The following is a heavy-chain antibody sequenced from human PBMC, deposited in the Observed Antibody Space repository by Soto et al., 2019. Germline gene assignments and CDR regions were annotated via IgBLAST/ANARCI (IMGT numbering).Heavy chain of an antibody. J-gene: IGHJ4*02. D-gene: IGHD3-22*01. CDR3: TRDSSYYDSSGYYADKNDY. V-gene: IGHV3-49*03. CDR1: GFTFGDYA. CDR2: IRSKAYGGTT. Sequence: GGSLRLSCTASGFTFGDYAMSWFRQAPGKGLEWVGFIRSKAYGGTTEYAASVKGRFTISRDDSKSIAYLQMNSLKTEDTAVYYCTRDSSYYDSSGYYADKNDYWGQGTLVTVSS.